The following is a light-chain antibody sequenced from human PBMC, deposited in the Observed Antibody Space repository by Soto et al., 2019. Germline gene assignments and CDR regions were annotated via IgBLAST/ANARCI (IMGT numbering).Light chain of an antibody. CDR3: QHRSHGGT. CDR2: DAS. CDR1: QSVSSY. V-gene: IGKV3-11*01. Sequence: EIVLTQSPATLSLSPGERATLSCRASQSVSSYLAWYQQKPGQAPRLLIYDASNRATGIAARFSGSGSGTDFSLTTSSLGHEDVAVYYWQHRSHGGTFGGGTKVEIK. J-gene: IGKJ4*01.